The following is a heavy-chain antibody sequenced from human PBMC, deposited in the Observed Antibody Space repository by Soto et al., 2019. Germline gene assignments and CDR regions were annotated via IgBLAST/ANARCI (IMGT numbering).Heavy chain of an antibody. CDR1: GGSFSSYY. V-gene: IGHV4-34*01. Sequence: PSETLSLICDVYGGSFSSYYWNWIRQPPGKGLEWLGEINRSGSTNYNPSLEGRATISLDTSKNHFSLNLTSVTAADTAVYYCARGGITVTLRRKLFDYWGQGTLVTVSS. CDR3: ARGGITVTLRRKLFDY. J-gene: IGHJ4*02. D-gene: IGHD4-17*01. CDR2: INRSGST.